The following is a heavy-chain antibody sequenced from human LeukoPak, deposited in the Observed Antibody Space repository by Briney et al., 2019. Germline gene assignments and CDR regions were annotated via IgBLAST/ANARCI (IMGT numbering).Heavy chain of an antibody. Sequence: GGSLTLSCAASGFTFSSYEMNWVRQPPGKGLEWVSYINSGGSTLYYPDSVKGRFTISRDNAKNSLYLQMNSLRAEDTAVYYCARIHNLGILAHFDYWGQGTLVTVSS. J-gene: IGHJ4*02. CDR3: ARIHNLGILAHFDY. V-gene: IGHV3-48*03. CDR2: INSGGSTL. CDR1: GFTFSSYE. D-gene: IGHD1-1*01.